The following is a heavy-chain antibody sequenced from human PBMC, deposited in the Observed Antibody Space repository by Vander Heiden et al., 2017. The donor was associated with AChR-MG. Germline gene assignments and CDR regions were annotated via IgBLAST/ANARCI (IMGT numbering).Heavy chain of an antibody. CDR1: GGSISSSRYY. Sequence: QLQLQESGPGLVKPSETLSLTCTVSGGSISSSRYYWGWIRQPPGKGLEWIGIIYYSGSTYYNTSLKRRVSISVDTSKNQFSRKLSSVTAAETAVYYCARWGYDSSGYYYVGAFDIWGQGTMVTVSS. CDR3: ARWGYDSSGYYYVGAFDI. D-gene: IGHD3-22*01. CDR2: IYYSGST. J-gene: IGHJ3*02. V-gene: IGHV4-39*01.